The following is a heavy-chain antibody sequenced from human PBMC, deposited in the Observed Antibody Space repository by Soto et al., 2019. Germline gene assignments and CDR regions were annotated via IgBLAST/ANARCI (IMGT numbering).Heavy chain of an antibody. V-gene: IGHV3-30*03. J-gene: IGHJ4*01. CDR3: GREGVHVIGPDASPLAY. CDR1: GFTFSGYG. CDR2: VSDDGITT. Sequence: QVRLVESGGGVVQPGRSLRLSCAASGFTFSGYGMHWVRQAPGKGLQWVAVVSDDGITTYYAESVKGRFTVSRDSSKNSLYWKMNSLRTEDPAVYSCGREGVHVIGPDASPLAYWGQEPWSPSPQ. D-gene: IGHD3-10*01.